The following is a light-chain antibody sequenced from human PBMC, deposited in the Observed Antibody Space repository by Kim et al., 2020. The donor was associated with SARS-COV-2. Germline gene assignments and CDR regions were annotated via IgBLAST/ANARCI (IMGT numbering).Light chain of an antibody. CDR3: QQSYRVPLT. CDR2: GAL. CDR1: QSITNN. Sequence: GDTITITCRTSQSITNNLHWYQQKAGRAPQLLIYGALTLQSGVPSRFSARGYGTVFALTISSQQPEDSATYYCQQSYRVPLTFGGGTKVEIK. J-gene: IGKJ4*01. V-gene: IGKV1-39*01.